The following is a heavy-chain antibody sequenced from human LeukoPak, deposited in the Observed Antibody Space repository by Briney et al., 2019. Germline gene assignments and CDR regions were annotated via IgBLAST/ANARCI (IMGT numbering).Heavy chain of an antibody. Sequence: GESLKISCKGSGYSFTTYWIGWVRQMPGKGLEWMGIIYPDDSDTRYSPSFQGQVTISADKSISTAYLQWSSLKASDTAMYYCARRSTETRYAFDPWGQGTLVTVPS. J-gene: IGHJ5*02. V-gene: IGHV5-51*01. CDR1: GYSFTTYW. CDR2: IYPDDSDT. D-gene: IGHD2-2*01. CDR3: ARRSTETRYAFDP.